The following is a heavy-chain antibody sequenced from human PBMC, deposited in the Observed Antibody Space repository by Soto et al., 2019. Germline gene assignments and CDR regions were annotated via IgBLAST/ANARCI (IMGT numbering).Heavy chain of an antibody. CDR3: AKDRDGDYVFDY. CDR2: ISYDGSNK. CDR1: GFTFSSYG. Sequence: QVQLVESGGGVVQPGRSLRLSCAASGFTFSSYGMHWVRQAPGKGLEWVAVISYDGSNKYYADSVKGRFTISRDNSKNTLYLQMNSLRAEDTAVYCCAKDRDGDYVFDYWGQGTLVTVSS. V-gene: IGHV3-30*18. D-gene: IGHD4-17*01. J-gene: IGHJ4*02.